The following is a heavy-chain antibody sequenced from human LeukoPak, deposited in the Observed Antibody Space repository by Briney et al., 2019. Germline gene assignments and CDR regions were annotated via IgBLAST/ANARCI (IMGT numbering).Heavy chain of an antibody. CDR1: GFSFSVFW. V-gene: IGHV3-74*01. D-gene: IGHD1-26*01. Sequence: PGGSLRLSCAASGFSFSVFWMHWVRQAPGKGPVWVSRIKTDGSITNYADSVKGRFTISRDNAKNSLYLQMNSLRAEDTALYYCAKDIGPVGATPADYWGQGTLVTVSS. CDR2: IKTDGSIT. CDR3: AKDIGPVGATPADY. J-gene: IGHJ4*02.